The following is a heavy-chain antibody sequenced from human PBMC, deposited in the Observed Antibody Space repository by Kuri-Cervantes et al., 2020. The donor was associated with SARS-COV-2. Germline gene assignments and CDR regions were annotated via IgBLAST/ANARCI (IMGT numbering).Heavy chain of an antibody. Sequence: SQTLSLTCAISGDSVSSNSAAWNWIRQSPSRGLEWLGRTYYRSKWYNDYAVSVKSRITINPDTSKNQFSLKLSSVTAADTAVYYCVRGRRGICSGGSCTFDYWGQGTLVTVSS. CDR1: GDSVSSNSAA. V-gene: IGHV6-1*01. D-gene: IGHD2-15*01. CDR3: VRGRRGICSGGSCTFDY. J-gene: IGHJ4*02. CDR2: TYYRSKWYN.